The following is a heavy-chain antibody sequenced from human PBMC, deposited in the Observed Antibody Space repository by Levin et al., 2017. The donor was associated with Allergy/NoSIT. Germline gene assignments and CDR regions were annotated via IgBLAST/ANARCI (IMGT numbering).Heavy chain of an antibody. CDR2: LYSGGTT. J-gene: IGHJ4*02. D-gene: IGHD3-10*01. CDR3: ARDGLWYGESN. V-gene: IGHV3-53*01. CDR1: GFTVSSNY. Sequence: SCAASGFTVSSNYMSWVRQAPGKGLEWVSVLYSGGTTYYADSVKGRFTISRDNSKNTLYLQMNSLRAEDTAVYYCARDGLWYGESNWGQGTLVTVSS.